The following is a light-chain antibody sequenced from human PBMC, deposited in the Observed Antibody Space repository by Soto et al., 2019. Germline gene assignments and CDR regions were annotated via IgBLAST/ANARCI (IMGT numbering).Light chain of an antibody. Sequence: EIVMTQSPATLSVSPGERATLSCRASQRVSSNLAWYQQKPGQAPRLLIYGASTRATGIPARFSGSGSGTELTLTISSLQSEDFAVYCCKQYNNWLITFGQGTRLEIK. CDR2: GAS. CDR3: KQYNNWLIT. V-gene: IGKV3-15*01. J-gene: IGKJ5*01. CDR1: QRVSSN.